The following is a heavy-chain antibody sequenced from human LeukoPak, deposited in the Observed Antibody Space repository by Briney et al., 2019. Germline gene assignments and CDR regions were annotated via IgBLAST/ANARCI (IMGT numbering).Heavy chain of an antibody. D-gene: IGHD7-27*01. CDR2: IDHSGST. V-gene: IGHV4-34*01. Sequence: PSETLSLTCAVYGGSFSGYYWSWVCQPPGKGLEWIGEIDHSGSTNYNPSLKSRVTISVDTSKNQFSLKLSSVTAADTAVYYCARDGEGTGDRYYYYMDVWGKGTTVTISS. CDR3: ARDGEGTGDRYYYYMDV. J-gene: IGHJ6*03. CDR1: GGSFSGYY.